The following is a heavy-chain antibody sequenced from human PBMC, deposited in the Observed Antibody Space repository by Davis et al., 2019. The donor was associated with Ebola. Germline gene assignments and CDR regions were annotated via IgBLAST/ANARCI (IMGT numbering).Heavy chain of an antibody. CDR3: ARDSLRYSAAYGGWLDP. J-gene: IGHJ5*02. D-gene: IGHD5-18*01. Sequence: GGSLRLSCVGSGFTFDDYAMHWVRQVPGKGLEWVSSISWNSDSVGYVDFVKGRFTISKDNAKNTLYLQMNGLRADDTAMYYCARDSLRYSAAYGGWLDPWGQGTLVTVSS. V-gene: IGHV3-9*01. CDR2: ISWNSDSV. CDR1: GFTFDDYA.